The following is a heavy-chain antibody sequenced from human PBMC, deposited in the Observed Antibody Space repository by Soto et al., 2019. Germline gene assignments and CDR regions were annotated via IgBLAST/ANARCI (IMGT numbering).Heavy chain of an antibody. CDR1: GGTFGNFA. J-gene: IGHJ2*01. V-gene: IGHV1-69*01. D-gene: IGHD2-21*02. CDR2: IIPIYGTS. CDR3: ATGPSDGYNYWYFDL. Sequence: QVQLVQSGAELKKPGSSVKVSCTASGGTFGNFAISWVRQAPGQGPEWVAGIIPIYGTSNYADDFRGRITLTADESTATAYLELSSLRSEDTPIYYCATGPSDGYNYWYFDLWGRVTQVTVSS.